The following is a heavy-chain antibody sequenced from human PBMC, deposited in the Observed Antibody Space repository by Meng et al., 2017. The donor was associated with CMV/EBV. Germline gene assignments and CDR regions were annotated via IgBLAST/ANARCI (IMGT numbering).Heavy chain of an antibody. V-gene: IGHV1-2*02. CDR3: VRSSGWSLFDY. J-gene: IGHJ4*02. CDR2: VNSNNDAT. Sequence: QVQLVRSWAGRKKPGASFKLSFTTSGFTFSDYYISWGRQAPGQGLEWMGWVNSNNDATNYARKFQGRVSMTRDTSISTAHMELSRLMSDDTAVYYCVRSSGWSLFDYWGQGTLVTVSS. D-gene: IGHD6-19*01. CDR1: GFTFSDYY.